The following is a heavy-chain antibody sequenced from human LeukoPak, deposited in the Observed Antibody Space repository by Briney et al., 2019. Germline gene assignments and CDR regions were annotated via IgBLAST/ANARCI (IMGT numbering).Heavy chain of an antibody. D-gene: IGHD6-6*01. J-gene: IGHJ4*02. V-gene: IGHV4-34*01. CDR1: GGSFSGYY. Sequence: RTSETLSLTCAVYGGSFSGYYWSWIRQPPGKVLEWIGEINHSGSTNYNPSLKSRVTISVDTSKNQFSLKLSSVTAADTAVYYCVSSSSLGKYDYWGQGTLVTVSS. CDR2: INHSGST. CDR3: VSSSSLGKYDY.